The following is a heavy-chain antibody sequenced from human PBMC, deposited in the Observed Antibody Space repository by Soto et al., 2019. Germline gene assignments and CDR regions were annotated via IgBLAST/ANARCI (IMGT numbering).Heavy chain of an antibody. J-gene: IGHJ5*02. V-gene: IGHV4-4*02. Sequence: SETLSLACAGSGGSISSSNWWSWVRQPPGKGLEWIGEIYHSGSTNYNPSLKSRVTISVDKSKNQCSLKLSSETAADTAVYYCARLQGDYAFNGWFGPWGQGTLVSVSS. D-gene: IGHD4-17*01. CDR2: IYHSGST. CDR3: ARLQGDYAFNGWFGP. CDR1: GGSISSSNW.